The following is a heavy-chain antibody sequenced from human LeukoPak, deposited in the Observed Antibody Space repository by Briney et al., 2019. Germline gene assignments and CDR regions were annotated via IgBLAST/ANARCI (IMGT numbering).Heavy chain of an antibody. CDR2: ISYDGSNK. CDR1: GFTFSSYS. CDR3: ARDLDY. J-gene: IGHJ4*02. Sequence: GGSLRLSCAASGFTFSSYSMNWVRQAPGKGLEWVAVISYDGSNKYYADSVKGRFTISRDNSKNTLYLQMNSLRAEDTAVYYCARDLDYWGQGTLVTVSS. V-gene: IGHV3-30*03.